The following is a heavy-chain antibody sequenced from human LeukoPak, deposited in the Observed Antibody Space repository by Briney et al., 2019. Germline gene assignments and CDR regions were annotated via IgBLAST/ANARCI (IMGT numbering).Heavy chain of an antibody. D-gene: IGHD3-10*01. CDR3: AKVRMVRGVFDY. CDR1: GFTFSSYA. CDR2: ISGSGGSP. V-gene: IGHV3-23*01. Sequence: GGSLRLSCAASGFTFSSYAMSWVRQAPGKGLEWVSAISGSGGSPYYADSVKGRFTISRDNSKNTLYLQMNSLRAEDTAVYYCAKVRMVRGVFDYWGQGTLVTVSS. J-gene: IGHJ4*02.